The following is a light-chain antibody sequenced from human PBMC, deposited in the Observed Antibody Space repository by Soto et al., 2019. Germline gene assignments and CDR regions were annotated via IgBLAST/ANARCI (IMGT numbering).Light chain of an antibody. CDR3: QQSYSTPIYT. V-gene: IGKV1-39*01. CDR2: AAS. CDR1: QSISCY. Sequence: DIQITESPSSLTASVRDGATITCGASQSISCYYNWYQQKPGKARKLLIYAASNLQSGVPLRFSGSGSGTDSTLTISSLQPEDFATYYCQQSYSTPIYTFGQGTKLEIK. J-gene: IGKJ2*01.